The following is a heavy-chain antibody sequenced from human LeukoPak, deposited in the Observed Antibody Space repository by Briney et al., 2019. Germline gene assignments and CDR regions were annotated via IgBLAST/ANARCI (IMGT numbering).Heavy chain of an antibody. CDR2: KYARGSS. Sequence: RPSETLSLTCTVSGGSISNYYWSWLRQPAGKGLEWIGRKYARGSSNYNPPVQTRVTMSVDTSKNQFSLKLRSVTAADTAVYYCARGRYCSADICTGGDSFDIWGQGTMVSVSP. V-gene: IGHV4-4*07. CDR3: ARGRYCSADICTGGDSFDI. D-gene: IGHD2-15*01. J-gene: IGHJ3*02. CDR1: GGSISNYY.